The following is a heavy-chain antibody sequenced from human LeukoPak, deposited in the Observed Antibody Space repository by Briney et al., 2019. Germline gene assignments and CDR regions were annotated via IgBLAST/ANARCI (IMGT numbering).Heavy chain of an antibody. D-gene: IGHD1-26*01. Sequence: SETLSLTCTVSGGPNNTYYWSWIRQPPGKGLEWIGYIHYSRSTNYNPSLKIRLTLPVDTSNNQCSLRLGSVTAADTAVYYCARSLGATRYNLRYYFYYGLDVWGQGTTVTVSS. V-gene: IGHV4-59*01. CDR3: ARSLGATRYNLRYYFYYGLDV. CDR2: IHYSRST. J-gene: IGHJ6*02. CDR1: GGPNNTYY.